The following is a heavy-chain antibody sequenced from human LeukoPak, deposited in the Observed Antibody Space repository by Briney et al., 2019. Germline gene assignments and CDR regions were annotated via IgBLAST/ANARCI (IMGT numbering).Heavy chain of an antibody. CDR1: GYTFTSYY. V-gene: IGHV1-2*02. J-gene: IGHJ4*02. CDR3: ARGGGYDMGYFDY. Sequence: GASVKVSCKASGYTFTSYYMHWVRQAPGQGLEWMGWINPNSGGTNYAQKFQGRVTMTRDTSISTAYMELSRLRSDDTAVYYCARGGGYDMGYFDYWGQGTLVTVSS. CDR2: INPNSGGT. D-gene: IGHD5-12*01.